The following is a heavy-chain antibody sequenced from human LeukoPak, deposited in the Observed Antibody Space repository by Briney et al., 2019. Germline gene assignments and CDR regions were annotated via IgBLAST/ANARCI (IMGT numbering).Heavy chain of an antibody. D-gene: IGHD2-2*01. J-gene: IGHJ5*02. V-gene: IGHV4-38-2*02. CDR3: ARDPRWLTPDCTSTSCYENYFDP. CDR1: GYYISTGYQ. Sequence: SETLSLTYSVSGYYISTGYQWAWIRQSPGKGLEWIGSIYHSDSAHYNPSLKSRVTILVETSRNQFYLKLYSVTVADTAVYYCARDPRWLTPDCTSTSCYENYFDPWGQGTLVTVSS. CDR2: IYHSDSA.